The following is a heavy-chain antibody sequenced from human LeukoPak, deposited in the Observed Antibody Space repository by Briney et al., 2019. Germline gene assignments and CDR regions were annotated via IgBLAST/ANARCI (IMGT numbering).Heavy chain of an antibody. CDR2: FDPEDGET. J-gene: IGHJ5*02. V-gene: IGHV1-24*01. CDR1: GYTLTELS. D-gene: IGHD3-22*01. Sequence: ASVKVSCKVSGYTLTELSMHWVRQAPGKGLEWMGGFDPEDGETIYAQKFPGRVTMTEDTSTDTAYMELSSLRSEDTAVYYCATGRGPDYYDSSGYYFLFDPWGQGTLVTVSS. CDR3: ATGRGPDYYDSSGYYFLFDP.